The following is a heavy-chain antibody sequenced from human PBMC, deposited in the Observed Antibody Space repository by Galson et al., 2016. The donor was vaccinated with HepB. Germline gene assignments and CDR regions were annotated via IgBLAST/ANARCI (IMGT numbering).Heavy chain of an antibody. CDR1: GGSISSGSHY. CDR3: AREYCNGGSCYPGVH. V-gene: IGHV4-61*02. J-gene: IGHJ4*02. D-gene: IGHD2-15*01. Sequence: TLSLTCTVSGGSISSGSHYWSWTRQPAGKGLEWIGRIYTSGSTNYNPSLKSRVTISVDTSKNQFSLKLSSVTAADTAVYYCAREYCNGGSCYPGVHWGQGTLVTVSS. CDR2: IYTSGST.